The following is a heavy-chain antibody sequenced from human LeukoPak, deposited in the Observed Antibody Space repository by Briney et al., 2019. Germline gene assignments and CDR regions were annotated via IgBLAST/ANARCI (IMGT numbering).Heavy chain of an antibody. J-gene: IGHJ4*02. V-gene: IGHV3-48*04. Sequence: GGSLRLSCAASGFTFSSYSMNWVRQAPGKGLEWVSYISSSSTIYYADSVKGRFTISRDNAKNTLYLQMNSLRVEDTAVYYCAGQIWLGELFAHYWGQGTLVTVSS. CDR3: AGQIWLGELFAHY. CDR2: ISSSSTI. D-gene: IGHD3-10*01. CDR1: GFTFSSYS.